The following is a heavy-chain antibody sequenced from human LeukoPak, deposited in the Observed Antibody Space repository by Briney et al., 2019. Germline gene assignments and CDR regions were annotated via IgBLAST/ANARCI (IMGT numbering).Heavy chain of an antibody. CDR2: INWDGGST. J-gene: IGHJ4*02. CDR1: GFTFDDYA. V-gene: IGHV3-43D*03. Sequence: GGSLRLSCAASGFTFDDYAMHWVRQAPGKGLEWVSLINWDGGSTYYADSVKGRFTISRDNSKNSLYLQMNSLRAEDTALYYCAKDQGLYSGNPHFDYWGQGTLVTVSS. CDR3: AKDQGLYSGNPHFDY. D-gene: IGHD4-23*01.